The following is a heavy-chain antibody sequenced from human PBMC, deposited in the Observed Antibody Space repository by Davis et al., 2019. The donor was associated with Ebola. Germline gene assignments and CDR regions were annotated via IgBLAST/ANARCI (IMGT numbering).Heavy chain of an antibody. CDR1: AGTFSSYV. J-gene: IGHJ4*02. CDR3: ARDRGMIAAAGTVDY. D-gene: IGHD6-13*01. Sequence: ASVTVSCKASAGTFSSYVISWVRQAPGQGLEWMGWISAYNGNTNYAQKLQGRVTMTTDTSTSTAYMELRSLRSDDTAVYYCARDRGMIAAAGTVDYWGQGTLVTVSS. CDR2: ISAYNGNT. V-gene: IGHV1-18*01.